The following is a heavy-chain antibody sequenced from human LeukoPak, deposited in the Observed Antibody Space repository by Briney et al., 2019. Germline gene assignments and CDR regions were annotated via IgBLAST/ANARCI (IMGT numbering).Heavy chain of an antibody. Sequence: GGSLRLSCAASGFTLSSYSMNWVRQAPGKGLEWVSSISSSSSYIYYADSVKGRFTISRDNAKNTLYLQMNSRRAEDTAVYYCAKLRSVGRKFDPWGQGTLVTVSS. CDR3: AKLRSVGRKFDP. CDR1: GFTLSSYS. V-gene: IGHV3-21*04. J-gene: IGHJ5*02. CDR2: ISSSSSYI. D-gene: IGHD3-10*01.